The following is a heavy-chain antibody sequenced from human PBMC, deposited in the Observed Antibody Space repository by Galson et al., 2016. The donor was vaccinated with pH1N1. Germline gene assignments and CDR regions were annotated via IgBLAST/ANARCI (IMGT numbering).Heavy chain of an antibody. CDR1: GFTFNIFA. CDR2: ISGSGGRT. J-gene: IGHJ4*02. CDR3: AKHLYSSVDYFDY. Sequence: SLRLSCAASGFTFNIFAMSWVRQAPGKGPEWVSSISGSGGRTDYADSVKGRFTISRDNSKNTLSLQMNSLGVEDTALYYYAKHLYSSVDYFDYWGQGTLVTVSS. D-gene: IGHD6-19*01. V-gene: IGHV3-23*01.